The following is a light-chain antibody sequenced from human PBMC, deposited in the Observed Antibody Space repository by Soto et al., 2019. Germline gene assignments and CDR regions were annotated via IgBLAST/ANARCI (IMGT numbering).Light chain of an antibody. CDR1: QSVTNSF. J-gene: IGKJ1*01. CDR2: GAS. Sequence: EIVLAQSPGTLSLSPGERATLSCRAIQSVTNSFLAWYQQKPGQAPRLLIYGASRRATGIPDRFTGSGSGTDFTLTISRLEPEDFEVYYCQQYVSAPWAFGQGTEVDIK. V-gene: IGKV3-20*01. CDR3: QQYVSAPWA.